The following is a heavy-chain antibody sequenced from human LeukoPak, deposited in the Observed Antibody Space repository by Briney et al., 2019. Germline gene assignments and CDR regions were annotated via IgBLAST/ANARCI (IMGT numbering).Heavy chain of an antibody. CDR2: FDPEDGET. CDR3: ATISDYDSSGYYFDY. V-gene: IGHV1-24*01. J-gene: IGHJ4*02. Sequence: GASVKVSFQVSGYTLTELSMHWVRQAPGKGLEWMGGFDPEDGETIYAQKFQGRVTMTEDTSTDTAYMELSSLRSEDTAVYYCATISDYDSSGYYFDYGGQGTLGTVSS. D-gene: IGHD3-22*01. CDR1: GYTLTELS.